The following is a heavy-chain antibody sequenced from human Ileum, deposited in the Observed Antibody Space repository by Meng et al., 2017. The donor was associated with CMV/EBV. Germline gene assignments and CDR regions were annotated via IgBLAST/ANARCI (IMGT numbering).Heavy chain of an antibody. V-gene: IGHV3-30-3*01. J-gene: IGHJ4*02. CDR3: ARSDIVLMVYAMGVDY. CDR2: ISYDGSNK. CDR1: GFTFSSYA. Sequence: GESLKISCAASGFTFSSYAMHWVRQAPGKGLEWVAVISYDGSNKYYADSVKGRFTISRDNSKNTLYLQMNSLRAEDTAVYYCARSDIVLMVYAMGVDYWGQGKLVNICS. D-gene: IGHD2-8*01.